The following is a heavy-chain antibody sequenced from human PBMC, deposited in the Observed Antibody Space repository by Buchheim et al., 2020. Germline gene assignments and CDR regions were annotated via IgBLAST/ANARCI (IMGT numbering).Heavy chain of an antibody. J-gene: IGHJ4*02. D-gene: IGHD5-18*01. V-gene: IGHV3-11*01. CDR1: GFTFSGNY. CDR3: TREGESGYIYGVGGDY. CDR2: ISSSGNTI. Sequence: QVQLVESGGDLVKPGGSLRLSCVASGFTFSGNYMSWIRQAPGKGLEWISYISSSGNTIYYADSVKGRFTISRDNAKNSLYLQMNNLRAEDTAVYFCTREGESGYIYGVGGDYWGQGTL.